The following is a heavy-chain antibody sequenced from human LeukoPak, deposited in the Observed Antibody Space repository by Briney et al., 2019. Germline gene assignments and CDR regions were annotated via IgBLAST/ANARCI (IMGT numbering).Heavy chain of an antibody. CDR1: GGSIRNYY. CDR3: ARGVYIAAGQYGY. V-gene: IGHV4-59*01. D-gene: IGHD6-13*01. CDR2: ISYSGST. J-gene: IGHJ4*02. Sequence: SETLSLTCTVSGGSIRNYYWIWIRQPPGKGLEWIGHISYSGSTNYNPSLKSRVTISVDTSKRQFSLNLRSVTAADTAVYYCARGVYIAAGQYGYWGQGTLVTVSS.